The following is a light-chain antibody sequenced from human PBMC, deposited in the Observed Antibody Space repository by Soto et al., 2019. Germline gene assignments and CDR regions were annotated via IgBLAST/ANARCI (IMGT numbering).Light chain of an antibody. Sequence: QSALTQPPSVSEVPRQRVTISCSGNISNIGNNGVNWYQQLPGKAPKLLIYYDDLLPSGVSDRFSGSKSGTSASLAISGLQSEDEADYYCAAWDDILNGPLFGGGTKLTVL. V-gene: IGLV1-36*01. CDR1: ISNIGNNG. CDR3: AAWDDILNGPL. J-gene: IGLJ2*01. CDR2: YDD.